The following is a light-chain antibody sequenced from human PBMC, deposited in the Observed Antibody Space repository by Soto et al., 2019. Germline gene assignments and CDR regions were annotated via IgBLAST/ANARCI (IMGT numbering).Light chain of an antibody. J-gene: IGKJ4*01. CDR3: QQSYSTPSVT. V-gene: IGKV1-39*01. Sequence: DIQMTQSPSSLSASVGDRVTITCRASQSISSYLNWYQQKPGKAPKLLIYAASSLQSGVPSRFSGSGSGTEFTLTISSLQPEDFATYYCQQSYSTPSVTFGGGTKLEIK. CDR2: AAS. CDR1: QSISSY.